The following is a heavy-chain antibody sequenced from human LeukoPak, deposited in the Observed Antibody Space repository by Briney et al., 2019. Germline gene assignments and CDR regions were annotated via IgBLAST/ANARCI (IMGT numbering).Heavy chain of an antibody. D-gene: IGHD4-4*01. CDR2: MNPNSGNT. CDR3: ARGGTTVTTADY. J-gene: IGHJ4*02. Sequence: ASVKVSSKASGYTFTSYDINWVRQATGQGLEWMGWMNPNSGNTGYAQKFQGRVTMTRNTSISTAYMELSSLRSEDTAVYYCARGGTTVTTADYWGQGTLVTVSS. V-gene: IGHV1-8*01. CDR1: GYTFTSYD.